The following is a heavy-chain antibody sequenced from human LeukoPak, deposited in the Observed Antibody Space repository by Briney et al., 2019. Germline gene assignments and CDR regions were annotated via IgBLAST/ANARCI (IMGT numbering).Heavy chain of an antibody. V-gene: IGHV4-31*03. D-gene: IGHD2-15*01. Sequence: SETLSLTCTVSGGSISGGGYYWSWIRQHPGKGLEWIGYIYYSGSTYYNPSLKSRVTISVDTSKNQFSLKLSSVTAADTAVYYCARRAVVVASSNWFDPWGQGTLVTVSS. CDR1: GGSISGGGYY. CDR3: ARRAVVVASSNWFDP. CDR2: IYYSGST. J-gene: IGHJ5*02.